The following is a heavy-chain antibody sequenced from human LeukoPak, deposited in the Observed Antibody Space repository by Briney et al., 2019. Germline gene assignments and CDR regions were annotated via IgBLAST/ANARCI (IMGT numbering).Heavy chain of an antibody. Sequence: GGSLRLSCAASGFTFSTYGMHWVRQAPGKGLVWVSRINSDGSSTTYADSVKGRFTISGDNAKNTLSLQMNSLRAEDTAVYYCARAHSSGWYNDYYYYMDVWGKGTTVTVSS. CDR1: GFTFSTYG. CDR2: INSDGSST. CDR3: ARAHSSGWYNDYYYYMDV. J-gene: IGHJ6*03. D-gene: IGHD6-19*01. V-gene: IGHV3-74*01.